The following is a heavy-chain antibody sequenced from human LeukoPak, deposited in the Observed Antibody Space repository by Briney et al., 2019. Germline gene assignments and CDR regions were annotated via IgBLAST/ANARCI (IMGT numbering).Heavy chain of an antibody. CDR2: INHSGST. J-gene: IGHJ6*04. D-gene: IGHD3-16*01. CDR1: GGSFSGYY. V-gene: IGHV4-34*01. CDR3: ARGGGSYYYGMDV. Sequence: SETLSLTCAVYGGSFSGYYWSWIRQPPGKGLEWIGEINHSGSTNYSPSLKSRVTISVDTSKNQFSLKLSSVTAADTAVYYCARGGGSYYYGMDVWGKGTTVTVSS.